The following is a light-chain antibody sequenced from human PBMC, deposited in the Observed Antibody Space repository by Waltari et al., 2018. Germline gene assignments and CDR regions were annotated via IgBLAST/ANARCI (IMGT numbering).Light chain of an antibody. CDR1: QSISNW. CDR3: QQYNSYSLLT. J-gene: IGKJ4*01. Sequence: DIQMTQSPSTLSASVGDRVTIICRASQSISNWFAWYQQKPGKDPQLLSYKASTLESAVPSSFSGSGSATEFTLTISSLQPADFATYYCQQYNSYSLLTFGGGTKVEIK. CDR2: KAS. V-gene: IGKV1-5*03.